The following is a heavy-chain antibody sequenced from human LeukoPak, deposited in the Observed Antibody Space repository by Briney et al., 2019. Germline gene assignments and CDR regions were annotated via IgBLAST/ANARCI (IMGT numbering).Heavy chain of an antibody. J-gene: IGHJ4*02. CDR3: AKGATVTGYYLDL. V-gene: IGHV3-30*18. D-gene: IGHD4-17*01. Sequence: GGSLRLSCAASGFTLSSHGMHWVRQAPGKGLEWVAFSSHDGTNRYYADSMQGRFTISRDNSKSTLFLQMSSMEPEDTAVYYCAKGATVTGYYLDLWGQGTLVIISS. CDR1: GFTLSSHG. CDR2: SSHDGTNR.